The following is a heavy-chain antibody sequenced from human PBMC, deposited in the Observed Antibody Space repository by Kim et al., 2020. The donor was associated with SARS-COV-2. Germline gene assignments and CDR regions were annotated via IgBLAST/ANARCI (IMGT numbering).Heavy chain of an antibody. CDR2: IYYSGST. V-gene: IGHV4-39*01. Sequence: SETLSLTCTVSGGSISSSSYYWGWIRQPPGKGLEWIGSIYYSGSTYYNPSLKSRVTISVDTSKNQFSLKLSSVTAADTAVYYCARQKAVYSSGWYRGEGSDFDYWGQGTLVTVSS. CDR1: GGSISSSSYY. CDR3: ARQKAVYSSGWYRGEGSDFDY. J-gene: IGHJ4*02. D-gene: IGHD6-19*01.